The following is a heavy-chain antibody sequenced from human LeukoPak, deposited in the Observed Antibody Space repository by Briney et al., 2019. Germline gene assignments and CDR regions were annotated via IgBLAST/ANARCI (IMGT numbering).Heavy chain of an antibody. CDR2: IIPILGIA. CDR1: GGTFSSYT. Sequence: GASVKVSCKASGGTFSSYTISWVRQAPGQGLEWMGRIIPILGIANYAQKFQGRVTITADKSTSTAYMELSSLRSEDTAVYYCAAGENLLWFGESDYWGQGTLVTVSS. CDR3: AAGENLLWFGESDY. J-gene: IGHJ4*02. V-gene: IGHV1-69*02. D-gene: IGHD3-10*01.